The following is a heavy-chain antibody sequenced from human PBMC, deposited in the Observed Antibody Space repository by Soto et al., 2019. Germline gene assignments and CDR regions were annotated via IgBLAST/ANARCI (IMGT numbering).Heavy chain of an antibody. CDR2: IYYSGST. CDR3: XRVSIFGVVSGNSGMDV. D-gene: IGHD3-3*02. J-gene: IGHJ6*02. CDR1: GGSISSGGYY. V-gene: IGHV4-31*03. Sequence: SETLSLTCTVSGGSISSGGYYWSWIRQHPGKGLEWIGYIYYSGSTYYNPSLKSRVTISVDTSKNQFSLKLSSVTAADTAVYYCXRVSIFGVVSGNSGMDVWGQGTTVTVSS.